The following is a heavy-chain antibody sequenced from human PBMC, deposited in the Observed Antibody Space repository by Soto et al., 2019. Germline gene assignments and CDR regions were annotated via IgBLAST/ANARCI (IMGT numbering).Heavy chain of an antibody. CDR3: AGVSRLALPYGMDV. CDR1: GGSISSGDYY. Sequence: SETLSLTCTVSGGSISSGDYYWSWIRQPPGKGLEWIGYIYYSGSTYYNPSLKSRVTISVDTSKNQFSLKLSSVTAADTAVYYCAGVSRLALPYGMDVWGQGTTVTVSS. CDR2: IYYSGST. J-gene: IGHJ6*02. V-gene: IGHV4-30-4*01.